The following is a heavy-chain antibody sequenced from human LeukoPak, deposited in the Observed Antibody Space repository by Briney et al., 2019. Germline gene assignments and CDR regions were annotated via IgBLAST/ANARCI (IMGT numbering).Heavy chain of an antibody. CDR3: ARDRSGWLFDY. J-gene: IGHJ4*02. CDR1: GFTFSSYA. Sequence: PGGSLRLSCAASGFTFSSYAMHWVRQAPGKGLEWVAVISYDGSNKYYADSVKGRFTISRDNSKNTLYLQMNSLRAEDTAVYYCARDRSGWLFDYWGQGTLVTVSS. CDR2: ISYDGSNK. V-gene: IGHV3-30-3*01. D-gene: IGHD6-19*01.